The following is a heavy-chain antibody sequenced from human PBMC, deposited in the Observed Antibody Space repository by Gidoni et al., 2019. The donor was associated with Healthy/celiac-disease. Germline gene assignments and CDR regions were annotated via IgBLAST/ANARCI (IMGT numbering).Heavy chain of an antibody. CDR3: ARGEAAAGQRDSSGYGGDRDNWFDP. D-gene: IGHD3-22*01. J-gene: IGHJ5*02. Sequence: EVQLVESGGGLVQPGGSLRLSCAASGFTFSSYSMNWVRQAPGKGLEWVSYISSSSSTIYYADSVKGRFTISRDNAKNSLYLQMNSLRDEDTAVYYCARGEAAAGQRDSSGYGGDRDNWFDPWGQGTLVTVSS. CDR1: GFTFSSYS. V-gene: IGHV3-48*02. CDR2: ISSSSSTI.